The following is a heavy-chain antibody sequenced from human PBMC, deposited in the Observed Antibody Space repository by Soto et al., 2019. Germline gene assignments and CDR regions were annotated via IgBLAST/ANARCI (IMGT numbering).Heavy chain of an antibody. Sequence: EVQLVESGGGLVQPGGSLRLSCAASGIPVSSNYMTWVRQAPGKGLEWVSVLHSGGDTYYANSVKGRFTISRHDSTNTLFLQMNSLTAEDTAVYYCAREGPYYYASRMDVWGQGTTFTVSS. D-gene: IGHD3-10*01. V-gene: IGHV3-53*04. J-gene: IGHJ6*02. CDR2: LHSGGDT. CDR1: GIPVSSNY. CDR3: AREGPYYYASRMDV.